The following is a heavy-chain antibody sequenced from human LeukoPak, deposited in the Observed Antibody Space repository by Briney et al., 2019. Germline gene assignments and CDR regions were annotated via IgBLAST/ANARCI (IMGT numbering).Heavy chain of an antibody. Sequence: GGSLRLSCAASGFTFSNHWMHWVRQAPGKGLMWVSRISRGGSPTEYADSVKGRFTISRDDAKSTLFLRLNNLKAEDTAVYFCARGGSDTAMAHDYWGQGTLVTVSS. CDR1: GFTFSNHW. D-gene: IGHD5-18*01. CDR2: ISRGGSPT. J-gene: IGHJ4*02. CDR3: ARGGSDTAMAHDY. V-gene: IGHV3-74*03.